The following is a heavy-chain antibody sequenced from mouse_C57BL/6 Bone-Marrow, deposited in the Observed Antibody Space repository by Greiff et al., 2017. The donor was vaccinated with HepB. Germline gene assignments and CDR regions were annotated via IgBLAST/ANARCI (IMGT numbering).Heavy chain of an antibody. D-gene: IGHD1-1*01. J-gene: IGHJ4*01. CDR1: GFSFNTYA. CDR2: IRSKSNNYAT. Sequence: DVKLVESGGGLVQPKGSLKLSCAASGFSFNTYAMNWVRQAPGKGLEWVARIRSKSNNYATYYADSVKDRFTISRDDSESMLYLQMNNLKTEDTAMYYCVRSSWDYYAMDYWGQGTSVTVSS. V-gene: IGHV10-1*01. CDR3: VRSSWDYYAMDY.